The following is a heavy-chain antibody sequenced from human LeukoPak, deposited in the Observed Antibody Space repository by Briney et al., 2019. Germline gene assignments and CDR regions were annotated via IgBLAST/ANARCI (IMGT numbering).Heavy chain of an antibody. Sequence: MSSETLSLTCTVSGGSISSGDYYWSWIRQHPGKGLEWIGHIYYSGTTYYNPSLKSRVSISVDTSKNQFSLRLSSVTAADTAAYYCARYGGNAHDYWGQGTLVTVSS. V-gene: IGHV4-31*03. CDR3: ARYGGNAHDY. J-gene: IGHJ4*02. D-gene: IGHD4-23*01. CDR2: IYYSGTT. CDR1: GGSISSGDYY.